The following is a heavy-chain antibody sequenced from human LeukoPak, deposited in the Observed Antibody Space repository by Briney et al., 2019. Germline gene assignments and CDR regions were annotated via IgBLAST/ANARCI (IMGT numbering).Heavy chain of an antibody. CDR3: ARDFERITIFGHFHY. D-gene: IGHD3-3*01. CDR1: GFTFSSYA. CDR2: ISGSGGST. Sequence: GGSLRLSCAASGFTFSSYAMSWVRQAPGKGLEWVSAISGSGGSTYYADSVKGRFTISRDNSKNTLYLQMNSLRAEDTAVYYCARDFERITIFGHFHYWGQGTLVTVSS. J-gene: IGHJ4*02. V-gene: IGHV3-23*01.